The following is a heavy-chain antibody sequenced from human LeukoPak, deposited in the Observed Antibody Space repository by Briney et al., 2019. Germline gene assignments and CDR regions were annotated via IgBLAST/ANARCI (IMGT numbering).Heavy chain of an antibody. CDR1: GYTFTGYY. CDR2: INPNSGGT. Sequence: ASVKVSCKASGYTFTGYYMHWVRQAPGQGLGWMGWINPNSGGTNYAQKFQGRVTMTRDTSISTAYMELSRLRSDDTAVYYCARVGPGIAAAFGYWGQGTLVTVSS. D-gene: IGHD6-13*01. J-gene: IGHJ4*02. CDR3: ARVGPGIAAAFGY. V-gene: IGHV1-2*02.